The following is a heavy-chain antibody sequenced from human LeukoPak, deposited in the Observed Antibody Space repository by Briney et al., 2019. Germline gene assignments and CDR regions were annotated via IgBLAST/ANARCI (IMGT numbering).Heavy chain of an antibody. Sequence: ASVKVSCKASGYTFTSYAMNWVRQAPGQGLEWMGWINTNTGNPTYAQGFTGRFVFSLDTSVSTAYLQISSLKAEGTAVYYCARAAGGYGYNYWWNGYYYYYYMDVWGKGTTVTVSS. V-gene: IGHV7-4-1*02. J-gene: IGHJ6*03. CDR1: GYTFTSYA. D-gene: IGHD5-24*01. CDR2: INTNTGNP. CDR3: ARAAGGYGYNYWWNGYYYYYYMDV.